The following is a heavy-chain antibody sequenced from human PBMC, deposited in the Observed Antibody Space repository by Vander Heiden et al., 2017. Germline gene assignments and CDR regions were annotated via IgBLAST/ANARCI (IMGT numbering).Heavy chain of an antibody. Sequence: QVQLVESGGGVVQSGRSLRLSCAASGFTFKTYGMPWVRQAPGKGLEWLAIIWYDGNTKDYADSGKGRFTISRDNSKNTLYLEMSSLRVEDTAIYYCARAGSDIAVAGPFDFWGQGTLVTVSS. J-gene: IGHJ4*02. CDR2: IWYDGNTK. CDR1: GFTFKTYG. V-gene: IGHV3-33*01. D-gene: IGHD6-19*01. CDR3: ARAGSDIAVAGPFDF.